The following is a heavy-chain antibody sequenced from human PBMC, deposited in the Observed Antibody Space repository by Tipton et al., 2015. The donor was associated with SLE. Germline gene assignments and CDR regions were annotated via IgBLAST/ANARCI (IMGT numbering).Heavy chain of an antibody. J-gene: IGHJ4*02. D-gene: IGHD3-10*01. CDR2: INPSGGGT. CDR3: ARGREGAFQDY. CDR1: GYPFNSYG. V-gene: IGHV1-46*02. Sequence: QLVQSGAEVKKPGASVKVSCKASGYPFNSYGISWVRQAPGQGLEWMGMINPSGGGTWFAQKFQGRVTMTKDTSTSTVYMELNSLRSDDTAVYFCARGREGAFQDYWGQGTLVTVSS.